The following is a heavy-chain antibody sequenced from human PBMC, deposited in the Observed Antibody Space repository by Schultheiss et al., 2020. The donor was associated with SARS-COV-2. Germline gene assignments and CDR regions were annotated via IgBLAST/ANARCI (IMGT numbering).Heavy chain of an antibody. J-gene: IGHJ4*02. CDR1: GFTFDDYA. V-gene: IGHV3-9*01. Sequence: GGSLRLSCAASGFTFDDYAMHWVRQAPGKGLEWVSGISWNSGSIGYADSVKGRFTISRDNAKNSLYLQMNSLRAEDTALYYCARDLSGRSDYWGQGTLVTVSS. CDR3: ARDLSGRSDY. D-gene: IGHD1-26*01. CDR2: ISWNSGSI.